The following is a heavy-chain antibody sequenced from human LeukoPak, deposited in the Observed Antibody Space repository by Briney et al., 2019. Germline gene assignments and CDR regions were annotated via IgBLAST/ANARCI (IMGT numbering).Heavy chain of an antibody. D-gene: IGHD1-26*01. Sequence: GGSLRLSCEASGFTFNNYVMTWVRQAPGKGLEWVSSISASAAMTYYADSVKGRFTISRDNSKNTLYLQMNSLRAEDTAVYYCAKDLVSGSYFHYWGQGTLVTVSS. CDR3: AKDLVSGSYFHY. V-gene: IGHV3-23*01. CDR2: ISASAAMT. CDR1: GFTFNNYV. J-gene: IGHJ4*02.